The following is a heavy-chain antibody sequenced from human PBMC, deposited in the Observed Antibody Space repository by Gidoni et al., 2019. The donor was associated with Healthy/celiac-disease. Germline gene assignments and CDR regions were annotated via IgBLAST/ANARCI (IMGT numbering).Heavy chain of an antibody. V-gene: IGHV3-21*01. J-gene: IGHJ6*02. CDR1: GLAFSRYS. CDR2: ISSSSSYI. D-gene: IGHD3-10*01. Sequence: EVQLVESGGGLVKPGGSLRLSCAASGLAFSRYSMNWVRQAPGKGLEWVSSISSSSSYIYYADSVKGRFTISRDNAKNSLYLQMNSLRDEDTAVYYWARDYGPIEDPAGYYYGMDVWGQGTTVTVSS. CDR3: ARDYGPIEDPAGYYYGMDV.